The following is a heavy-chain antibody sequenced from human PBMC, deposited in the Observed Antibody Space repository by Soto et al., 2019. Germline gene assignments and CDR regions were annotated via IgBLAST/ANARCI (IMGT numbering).Heavy chain of an antibody. Sequence: LRLSCAASGFTFSSYTMHWVRQAPGKGLEWVAVIIYNGNEYYTDSVRGRFTISRDSSRTTVYLQMNSLRPGDTALYYCARELMPAAGSGDFYAMDVWGQGTTVTVSS. J-gene: IGHJ6*02. D-gene: IGHD6-13*01. CDR3: ARELMPAAGSGDFYAMDV. CDR2: IIYNGNE. CDR1: GFTFSSYT. V-gene: IGHV3-30*04.